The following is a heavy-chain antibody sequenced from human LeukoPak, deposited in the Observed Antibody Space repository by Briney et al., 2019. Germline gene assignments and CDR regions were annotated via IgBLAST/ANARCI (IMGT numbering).Heavy chain of an antibody. CDR2: IIPIFGTA. Sequence: ASAKVSCKASGYTFTSYDINWVRQAPGQGLEWMGGIIPIFGTANYAQKFQGRVTITADKSTSTAYMELSSLRSEDTAVYYCASSRVRFFDRIAVAVGFDYWGQGTLVTVSS. D-gene: IGHD6-19*01. CDR3: ASSRVRFFDRIAVAVGFDY. CDR1: GYTFTSYD. J-gene: IGHJ4*02. V-gene: IGHV1-69*06.